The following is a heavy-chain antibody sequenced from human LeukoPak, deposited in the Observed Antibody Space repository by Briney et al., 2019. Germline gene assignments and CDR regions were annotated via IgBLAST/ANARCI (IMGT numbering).Heavy chain of an antibody. V-gene: IGHV1-24*01. CDR2: FDPEDGET. Sequence: ASVKVSCKVSGYTLTELSMHWVRQAPGKGLEWMGGFDPEDGETIYAQKFQGRVTMTEDTSTDTAYMELSSLRSEDTAVYYCATSYDSSGYCKYWGQGTLVTVSS. D-gene: IGHD3-22*01. J-gene: IGHJ4*02. CDR3: ATSYDSSGYCKY. CDR1: GYTLTELS.